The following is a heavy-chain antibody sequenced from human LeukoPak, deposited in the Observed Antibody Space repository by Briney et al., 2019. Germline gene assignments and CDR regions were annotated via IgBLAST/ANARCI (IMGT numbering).Heavy chain of an antibody. J-gene: IGHJ4*02. V-gene: IGHV3-11*06. CDR3: ARDYCSGGSCYSDY. D-gene: IGHD2-15*01. CDR2: ISSSSSYK. CDR1: GFTFSDYY. Sequence: KAGGSLRLSCAASGFTFSDYYMSWIRQAPGKGLEWVSYISSSSSYKNYADSVKGRFTISRDNAKNSLYLQKNSLRAEDTAVYYCARDYCSGGSCYSDYWGQGTLVTVSS.